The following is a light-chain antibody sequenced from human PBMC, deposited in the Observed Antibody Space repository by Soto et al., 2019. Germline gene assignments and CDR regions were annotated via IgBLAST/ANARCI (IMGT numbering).Light chain of an antibody. CDR1: QSISSY. J-gene: IGKJ1*01. CDR2: AAS. CDR3: QQSYSTPRT. Sequence: DIQMTQSPSSLSASVGDRVTITCRASQSISSYLNWYQQKPGKAPKLLIYAASSLQSGVPSRFSGRGSGTNFPLTISRLPPEDFSTYYCQQSYSTPRTFGQGTKVEIK. V-gene: IGKV1-39*01.